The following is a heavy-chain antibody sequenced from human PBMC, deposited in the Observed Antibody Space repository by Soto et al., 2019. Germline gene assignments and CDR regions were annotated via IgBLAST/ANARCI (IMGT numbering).Heavy chain of an antibody. CDR1: GFTFSSYS. CDR2: ISGSGGST. CDR3: AKDTGSEYGANAAFDI. D-gene: IGHD4-17*01. V-gene: IGHV3-23*01. J-gene: IGHJ3*02. Sequence: XGSLRLSCPASGFTFSSYSMSWVRQAPGKGLEWVSAISGSGGSTYYADSVKGRFTISRDNSKNTLYLQMNSLRAEDTAVYYCAKDTGSEYGANAAFDIWGQGTMVTVSS.